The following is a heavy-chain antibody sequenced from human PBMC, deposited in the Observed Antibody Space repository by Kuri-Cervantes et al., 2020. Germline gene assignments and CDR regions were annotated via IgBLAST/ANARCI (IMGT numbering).Heavy chain of an antibody. CDR3: TRYITMIVPSSVGAFDI. V-gene: IGHV3-49*04. D-gene: IGHD3-22*01. CDR2: IRSKAYGGTT. Sequence: GGSLRLSCAASGFTFSDHYMDWVRQAPGKGLEWVGFIRSKAYGGTTEYAASVKGRFTISRDDSKSIAYLQMNSLKTEDTAVYYCTRYITMIVPSSVGAFDIWGQGTMVTVSS. CDR1: GFTFSDHY. J-gene: IGHJ3*02.